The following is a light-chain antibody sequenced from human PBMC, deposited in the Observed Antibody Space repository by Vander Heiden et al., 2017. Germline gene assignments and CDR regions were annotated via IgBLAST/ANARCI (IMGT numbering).Light chain of an antibody. V-gene: IGKV3-20*01. CDR2: GSS. CDR3: QQYGSSPYT. J-gene: IGKJ2*01. Sequence: EIVLTQSPVTLSLSPGERATLSCRTSQRVSSTYLAWYQQKPGQAPSLLIYGSSSRATGIPARFSGSGSGTDFTLTISRLEPEDFAVYYCQQYGSSPYTFGQGTKLEIK. CDR1: QRVSSTY.